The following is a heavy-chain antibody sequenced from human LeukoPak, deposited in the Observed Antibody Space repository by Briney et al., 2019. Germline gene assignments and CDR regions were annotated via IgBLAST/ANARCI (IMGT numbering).Heavy chain of an antibody. Sequence: ASVKVSCKASGYTFTSYGISWVRQAPGQGLEWMGWISAYNGNTNYAQKLQGRVTTTTDTSTSTAYMGLRSLRSDDTAVYYCAREMIVVVTATYYFDYWGQGTLVTVSS. V-gene: IGHV1-18*01. D-gene: IGHD2-21*02. CDR3: AREMIVVVTATYYFDY. CDR2: ISAYNGNT. CDR1: GYTFTSYG. J-gene: IGHJ4*02.